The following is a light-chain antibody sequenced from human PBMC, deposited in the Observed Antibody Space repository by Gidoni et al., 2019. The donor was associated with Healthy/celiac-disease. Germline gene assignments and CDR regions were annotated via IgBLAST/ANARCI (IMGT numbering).Light chain of an antibody. CDR3: QQYGSSPLCS. J-gene: IGKJ2*04. Sequence: EIVLTQSPGTLSLSPGERATLSCRASQSVSSSYLAWYQQKPGQAPRLLIYGASSRATGIPDRFSGCGSGTDFTLTISRLEPEDFAVYYCQQYGSSPLCSFGQGTKLEIK. V-gene: IGKV3-20*01. CDR2: GAS. CDR1: QSVSSSY.